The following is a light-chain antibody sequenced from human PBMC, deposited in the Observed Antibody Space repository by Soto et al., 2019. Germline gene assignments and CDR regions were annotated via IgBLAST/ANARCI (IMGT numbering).Light chain of an antibody. V-gene: IGKV3-20*01. Sequence: ENVLTQSPGTLSLSPGERATLSCRASHNVGTHYLAWLQQKPGQPPRLLIYTASVRAPGIPDRFSGRGSGTDFTLTIGGLEPKDFGVYYCQQYGSSPWTFVQGTKVEIK. CDR1: HNVGTHY. J-gene: IGKJ1*01. CDR3: QQYGSSPWT. CDR2: TAS.